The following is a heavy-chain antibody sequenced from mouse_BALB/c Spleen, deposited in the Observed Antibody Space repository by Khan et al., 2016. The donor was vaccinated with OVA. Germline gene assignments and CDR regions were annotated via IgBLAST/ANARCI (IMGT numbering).Heavy chain of an antibody. CDR2: ISSGGDYT. D-gene: IGHD4-1*01. CDR1: GFTFSSYG. V-gene: IGHV5-6*01. J-gene: IGHJ3*01. CDR3: ASHLTGSFAY. Sequence: EVKLLESGGDLVKPGGSLKLSCAASGFTFSSYGMSWVRQTPDKRLEWVATISSGGDYTYYPDSVKGRFTISRDNAKNTLYLQMSSLKSEDTAMYYCASHLTGSFAYWGQGTLVTGSA.